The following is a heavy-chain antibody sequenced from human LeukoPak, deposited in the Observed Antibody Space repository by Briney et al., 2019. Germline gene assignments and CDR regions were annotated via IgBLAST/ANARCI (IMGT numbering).Heavy chain of an antibody. J-gene: IGHJ1*01. Sequence: SQTLSLTCTVSGDSINSGGYYWTWIRQHPGKGLEWIGYIYYSGSTYYNPSLRSRVTLSLDTSKNQFSLKLNSVTAADTAVYYCASQANFYDSRGYFRPWGQGTLVTVSS. CDR1: GDSINSGGYY. CDR2: IYYSGST. CDR3: ASQANFYDSRGYFRP. D-gene: IGHD3-22*01. V-gene: IGHV4-31*03.